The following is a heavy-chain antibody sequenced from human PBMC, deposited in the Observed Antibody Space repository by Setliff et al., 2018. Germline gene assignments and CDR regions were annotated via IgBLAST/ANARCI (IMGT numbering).Heavy chain of an antibody. CDR1: GGSISSGDYY. V-gene: IGHV4-30-4*08. CDR2: IYSSGST. CDR3: ARESRYYYDNLGTLDY. Sequence: SETLSLTCTVSGGSISSGDYYWSWIRQPPGKGLEWIGYIYSSGSTYYNPSLKSRVSISVDTSKNQFSLKLSSVTTADTAVYYCARESRYYYDNLGTLDYWGQGTLVTVSS. J-gene: IGHJ4*02. D-gene: IGHD3-22*01.